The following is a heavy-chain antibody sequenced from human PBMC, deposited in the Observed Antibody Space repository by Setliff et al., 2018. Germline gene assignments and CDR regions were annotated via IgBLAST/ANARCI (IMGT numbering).Heavy chain of an antibody. CDR1: GYTFTSYD. CDR2: INPSGGST. D-gene: IGHD3-22*01. CDR3: ARDEGYYDRSGYYRPLGY. J-gene: IGHJ4*02. V-gene: IGHV1-46*01. Sequence: GASVKVSCKASGYTFTSYDMHWVRQAHGQGLEWMGIINPSGGSTSYAQKFQGRVTMTRDTSTSTVYMELSSLRSEDTAVYHCARDEGYYDRSGYYRPLGYWGQGTLVTVSS.